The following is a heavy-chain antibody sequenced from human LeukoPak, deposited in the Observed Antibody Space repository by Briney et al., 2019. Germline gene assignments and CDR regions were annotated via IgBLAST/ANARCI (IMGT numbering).Heavy chain of an antibody. Sequence: PSETLSLTCAVYGGSFSGNYWSWIRQPPGTGLEWIGEINHSGSTNYNPSLKSRVTISVDTSKNQFSLKLSSVTAADTAVYYSARGPDCGGDCYPGYMDVWGKGTTVTVSS. CDR3: ARGPDCGGDCYPGYMDV. V-gene: IGHV4-34*01. CDR2: INHSGST. J-gene: IGHJ6*04. D-gene: IGHD2-21*02. CDR1: GGSFSGNY.